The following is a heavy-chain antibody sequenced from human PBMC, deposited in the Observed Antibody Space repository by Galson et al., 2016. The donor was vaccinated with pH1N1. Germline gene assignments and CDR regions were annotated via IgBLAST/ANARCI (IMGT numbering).Heavy chain of an antibody. CDR3: ARRFLEQLEGLPSDAFDF. J-gene: IGHJ3*01. Sequence: LSLTCTVSGGSIRSGDSYWTWIRHHPGRGLEWIGHIFYTGITHYSPSLKSRVTISVDTSKSQFSLKLSSVTAADTAVYYCARRFLEQLEGLPSDAFDFWGQGTLVTVAS. CDR1: GGSIRSGDSY. V-gene: IGHV4-31*03. D-gene: IGHD3-3*01. CDR2: IFYTGIT.